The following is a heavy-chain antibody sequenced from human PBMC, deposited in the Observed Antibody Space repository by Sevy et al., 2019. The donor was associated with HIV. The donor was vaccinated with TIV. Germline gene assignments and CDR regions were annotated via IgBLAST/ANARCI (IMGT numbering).Heavy chain of an antibody. J-gene: IGHJ4*02. Sequence: ASVKVSCKASGGTFSSYAISWVRQAPGQGLEWMGGIIPIFGTANYAQKFQGRVTITADESTSTAYMELSSLRSEDTAVYYCARGARGYSGYDSYYFDYWGQATLVTVSS. CDR1: GGTFSSYA. CDR2: IIPIFGTA. CDR3: ARGARGYSGYDSYYFDY. D-gene: IGHD5-12*01. V-gene: IGHV1-69*13.